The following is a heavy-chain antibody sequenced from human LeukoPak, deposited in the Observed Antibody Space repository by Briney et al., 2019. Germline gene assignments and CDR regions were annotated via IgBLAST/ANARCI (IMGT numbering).Heavy chain of an antibody. J-gene: IGHJ4*02. CDR3: ARGGWIQTANTLFDY. D-gene: IGHD5-18*01. CDR2: ISYDGSKK. V-gene: IGHV3-30-3*01. CDR1: GFGFSVYA. Sequence: GGSLRLSCAASGFGFSVYAVHWVRQAPGKGLEWVAVISYDGSKKFYADSVKGRFTISRDNSENTLYLQMNSLRAEDTAVYYCARGGWIQTANTLFDYWGQGTLVTVSS.